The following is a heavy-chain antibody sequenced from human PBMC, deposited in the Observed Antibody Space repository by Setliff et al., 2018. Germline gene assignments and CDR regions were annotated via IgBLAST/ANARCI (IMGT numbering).Heavy chain of an antibody. Sequence: GASVKVSCKTSGYAFINFYMYWVRQAPGQGLEWMGWISPYTGNTYSAQRFQGRVTLTTDTSTSTAYMELGSLTTDDTAVYYCARVESMVRGKNILRHFDYWGQGIQVTVSS. CDR3: ARVESMVRGKNILRHFDY. CDR2: ISPYTGNT. CDR1: GYAFINFY. V-gene: IGHV1-18*04. J-gene: IGHJ4*02. D-gene: IGHD3-10*01.